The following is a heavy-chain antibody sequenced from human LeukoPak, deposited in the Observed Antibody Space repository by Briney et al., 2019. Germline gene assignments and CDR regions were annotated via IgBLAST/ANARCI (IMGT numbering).Heavy chain of an antibody. V-gene: IGHV3-30*02. CDR3: AKVRVYSSSWYYFDY. Sequence: PEGSLRLSCAASGFTFSSYGMHWVRQAPGKGLEWVAFIRYDGSNKYYADSVKGRFTISRDNSKNTLYLRMNSLRAEDTAVYYCAKVRVYSSSWYYFDYWGQGTLVTVSS. CDR1: GFTFSSYG. CDR2: IRYDGSNK. D-gene: IGHD6-13*01. J-gene: IGHJ4*02.